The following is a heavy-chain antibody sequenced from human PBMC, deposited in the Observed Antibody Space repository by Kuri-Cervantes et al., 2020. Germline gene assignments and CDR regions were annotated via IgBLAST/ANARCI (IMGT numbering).Heavy chain of an antibody. V-gene: IGHV3-33*01. J-gene: IGHJ3*02. D-gene: IGHD3-3*01. CDR1: EFTFSNYG. CDR3: ARECPSADAFDI. Sequence: GGSLRLSCAASEFTFSNYGMHWVRQAPGKGLEWVAVIWYDGSNKYYVDSVKGRFTISRDNSKNTLYLQMNSLRAEDTAVYYCARECPSADAFDIWGQGTMVTVSS. CDR2: IWYDGSNK.